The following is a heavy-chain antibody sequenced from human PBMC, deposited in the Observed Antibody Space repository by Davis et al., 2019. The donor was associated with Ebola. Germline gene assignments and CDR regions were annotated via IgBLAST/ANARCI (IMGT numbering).Heavy chain of an antibody. D-gene: IGHD7-27*01. Sequence: PSETLSLTCTVSGGSISSYYWSWIRQPPGKGLEWIGYIYYSGSTNYNPSLKSRVTISVDTSKNQFSLKLSSVTAADTAVYYCARDSEVNGGSYYYYYGMDVWGQGTTVTVSS. CDR3: ARDSEVNGGSYYYYYGMDV. CDR1: GGSISSYY. CDR2: IYYSGST. J-gene: IGHJ6*02. V-gene: IGHV4-59*01.